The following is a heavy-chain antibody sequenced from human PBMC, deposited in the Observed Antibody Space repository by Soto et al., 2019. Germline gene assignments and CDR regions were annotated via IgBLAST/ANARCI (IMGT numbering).Heavy chain of an antibody. CDR2: IYYSGST. J-gene: IGHJ6*02. D-gene: IGHD5-18*01. CDR3: ARYSFMPEVDHYYYCGMDV. CDR1: GGSISSSSYY. V-gene: IGHV4-39*01. Sequence: QLQLQESGPGLVKPSETLSLTCTVSGGSISSSSYYWGWIRQPPGKGLEWIGSIYYSGSTYYNPSLKSRVTISVDTSKNQFSLKLSSVTAADTAVYYCARYSFMPEVDHYYYCGMDVWGQGTTVTVSS.